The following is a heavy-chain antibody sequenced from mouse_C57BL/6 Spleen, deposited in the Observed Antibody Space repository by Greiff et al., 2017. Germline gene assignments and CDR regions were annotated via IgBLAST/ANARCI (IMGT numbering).Heavy chain of an antibody. J-gene: IGHJ2*01. Sequence: QVQLQQPGAELVRPGSSVKLSCKASGYTFTSYWMHWVKQRPIQGLAWIGNIDPSDSDTHYNQKFKDKATFTVAKSSSTAYMQLSSLTSEDSAVYYCAREDMTTGPLFDYWGQGTTLTVSS. V-gene: IGHV1-52*01. CDR2: IDPSDSDT. D-gene: IGHD1-1*01. CDR3: AREDMTTGPLFDY. CDR1: GYTFTSYW.